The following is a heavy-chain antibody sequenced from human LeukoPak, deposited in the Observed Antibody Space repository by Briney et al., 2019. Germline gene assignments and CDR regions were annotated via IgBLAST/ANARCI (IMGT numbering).Heavy chain of an antibody. CDR2: LNQDGSER. Sequence: GGSLRLSCVASGFTFSSYWMTWFGQPQGKGLDWVAHLNQDGSERYYVDSVKGRFTISRENVKNSLYLQMNSLRAEDTAVYYCAKCGTGSNFDYWGQGMLVTVSS. D-gene: IGHD3-10*01. CDR3: AKCGTGSNFDY. V-gene: IGHV3-7*02. J-gene: IGHJ4*02. CDR1: GFTFSSYW.